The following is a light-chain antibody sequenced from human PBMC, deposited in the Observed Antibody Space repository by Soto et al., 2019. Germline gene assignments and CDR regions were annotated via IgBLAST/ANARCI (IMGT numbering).Light chain of an antibody. CDR3: QQYYTSPWT. J-gene: IGKJ1*01. CDR1: QSINSW. V-gene: IGKV1-5*01. CDR2: DAS. Sequence: DIQMTQSPSTLSASVGDRVTITCRASQSINSWLAWYQQKPGKAPNLLIYDASTLEIGVPPRFSGTRSGTEFTLPISVLQPDAVAIYYCQQYYTSPWTFGQGTKVEIK.